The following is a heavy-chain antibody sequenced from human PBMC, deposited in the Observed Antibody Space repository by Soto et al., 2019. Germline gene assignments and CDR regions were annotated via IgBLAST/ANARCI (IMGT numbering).Heavy chain of an antibody. CDR3: ARSPYLAAAPDV. J-gene: IGHJ6*02. D-gene: IGHD6-13*01. CDR2: IYHSGST. Sequence: QVQLQESGPGLVKPSGTLSLTCAVSGGSISSSNWWSWVRQPPGKGLEWIGEIYHSGSTNYNPSPKGRVTISVDKSKSQFPLKLSSVPAADTAVYDCARSPYLAAAPDVWGQGTTVTVSS. V-gene: IGHV4-4*02. CDR1: GGSISSSNW.